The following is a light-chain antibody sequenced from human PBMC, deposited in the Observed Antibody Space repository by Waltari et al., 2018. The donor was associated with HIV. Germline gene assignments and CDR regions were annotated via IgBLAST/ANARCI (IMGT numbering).Light chain of an antibody. CDR1: QTISDW. CDR3: QQYSTFPGT. J-gene: IGKJ1*01. V-gene: IGKV1-5*03. Sequence: EIKMTQTPSALSASVGDRVTITCRASQTISDWLAWYKQRPGKAPKLLIFKASGLESGVPSRFSGSLSGTEFTLTISSLQPDDLATYYCQQYSTFPGTFGQGTKVEI. CDR2: KAS.